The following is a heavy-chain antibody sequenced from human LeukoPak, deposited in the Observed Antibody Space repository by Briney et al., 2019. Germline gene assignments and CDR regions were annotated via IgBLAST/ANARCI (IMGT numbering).Heavy chain of an antibody. D-gene: IGHD3-22*01. CDR3: ARDQGRRGYYDSSGSLRGFDP. CDR2: IYHSGST. J-gene: IGHJ5*02. Sequence: SETLSLTCTVSGGSISSSSYYWGWIRQPPGKGLEWIGSIYHSGSTYYNPSLKSRVTISVDTSKNQFSLKLSSVTAADTAVYYCARDQGRRGYYDSSGSLRGFDPWGQGTLVTVSS. CDR1: GGSISSSSYY. V-gene: IGHV4-39*07.